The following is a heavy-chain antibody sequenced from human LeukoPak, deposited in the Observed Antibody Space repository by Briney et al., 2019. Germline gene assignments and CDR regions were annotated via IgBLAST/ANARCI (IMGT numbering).Heavy chain of an antibody. J-gene: IGHJ4*02. CDR1: GYTFTSYY. CDR3: ARTAGYCSGGSCYSTFDY. Sequence: GASVKDSCKASGYTFTSYYMHWVRQAPGQGLEWMGIINPSGGSTSYAQKFQGRVTMTRDTSTSTVYMELSSLRSEDTAVYYCARTAGYCSGGSCYSTFDYWGQGTLVTVSS. V-gene: IGHV1-46*01. D-gene: IGHD2-15*01. CDR2: INPSGGST.